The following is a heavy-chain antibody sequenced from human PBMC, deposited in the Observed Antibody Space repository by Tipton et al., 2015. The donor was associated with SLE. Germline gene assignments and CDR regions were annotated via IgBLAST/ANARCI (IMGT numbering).Heavy chain of an antibody. J-gene: IGHJ4*02. D-gene: IGHD1-26*01. V-gene: IGHV3-23*01. CDR3: AKDGGSYQGEFDY. Sequence: SLRLSCAASGFTFSSYAMTWVRQAPGKGLEWVSDISGSGSTTYYADSVKGRFTISRDNSKNTLYLQMHSLRAEDTAVYYCAKDGGSYQGEFDYWGQGTLVTVSS. CDR1: GFTFSSYA. CDR2: ISGSGSTT.